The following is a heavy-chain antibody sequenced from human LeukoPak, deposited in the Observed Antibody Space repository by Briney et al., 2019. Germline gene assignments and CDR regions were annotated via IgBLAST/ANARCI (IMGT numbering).Heavy chain of an antibody. CDR1: GFIVSRSF. V-gene: IGHV3-66*01. Sequence: GGSLRLSCAASGFIVSRSFMSWVRQAPGKGLEWVSVIYSGGSTYYADSVKDRFTISRDNSKNTLYLQMNSLRAEDTAVYYCAKDPSSKYNWFDPWGQGTLVTVSS. D-gene: IGHD6-6*01. J-gene: IGHJ5*02. CDR2: IYSGGST. CDR3: AKDPSSKYNWFDP.